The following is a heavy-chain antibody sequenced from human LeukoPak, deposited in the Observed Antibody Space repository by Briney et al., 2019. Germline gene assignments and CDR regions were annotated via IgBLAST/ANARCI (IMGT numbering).Heavy chain of an antibody. CDR1: GFTFSSFA. J-gene: IGHJ4*02. D-gene: IGHD4-23*01. V-gene: IGHV3-21*01. Sequence: GGSLRLSCAASGFTFSSFAMTWVRQAPGKGLEWVSSISANSAHKYYTDSLKGRFTISRDNAKNSLYLQMNSLRAEDTAVYYCVTRLFDYWGQGTLVTVSS. CDR3: VTRLFDY. CDR2: ISANSAHK.